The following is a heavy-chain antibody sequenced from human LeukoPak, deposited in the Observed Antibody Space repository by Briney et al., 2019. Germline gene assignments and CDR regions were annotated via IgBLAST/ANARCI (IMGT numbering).Heavy chain of an antibody. CDR1: GASINSGDYY. D-gene: IGHD3-16*01. CDR3: ARDGGLYDLDV. CDR2: IYSSGGA. V-gene: IGHV4-30-4*01. Sequence: PSQTLSLTCTVSGASINSGDYYWTWIRQPPGKGLEWIGNIYSSGGAYYSPSLKSRITISLDTSKNQFSLKLTSVTAADTAVYFCARDGGLYDLDVWGKGTTVIVSS. J-gene: IGHJ6*04.